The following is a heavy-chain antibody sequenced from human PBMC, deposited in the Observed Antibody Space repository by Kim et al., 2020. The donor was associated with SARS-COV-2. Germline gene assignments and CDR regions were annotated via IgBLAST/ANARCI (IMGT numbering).Heavy chain of an antibody. Sequence: SETLSLTCSVSGDSTISGDYYWTWIRQPPGKGLEWIGYIYDSGSTYYNPSLKSRVTISKDTSKNQFSLELRSVIAADTAVYYCARGTSFYSTTIWGQEP. V-gene: IGHV4-30-4*01. CDR1: GDSTISGDYY. J-gene: IGHJ4*01. D-gene: IGHD2-15*01. CDR3: ARGTSFYSTTI. CDR2: IYDSGST.